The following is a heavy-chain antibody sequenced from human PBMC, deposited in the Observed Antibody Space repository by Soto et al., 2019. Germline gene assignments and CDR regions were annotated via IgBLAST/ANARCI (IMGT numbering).Heavy chain of an antibody. CDR3: ARERSYGLDY. CDR1: GYTFTSYD. Sequence: QVQLVQSGAEVKKPGASVKVSCKASGYTFTSYDINWVRQATGQGLEWMGWMNPNRGNTVYAQKFQGRVTMTMNTSRSTAYMELSSLRSEDTAGYYCARERSYGLDYWGQGTLVTVSS. CDR2: MNPNRGNT. V-gene: IGHV1-8*01. J-gene: IGHJ4*02. D-gene: IGHD5-18*01.